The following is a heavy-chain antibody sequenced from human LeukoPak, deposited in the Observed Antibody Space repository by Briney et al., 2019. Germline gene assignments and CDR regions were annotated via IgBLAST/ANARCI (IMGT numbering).Heavy chain of an antibody. CDR1: GGSISSGGYY. J-gene: IGHJ5*02. CDR3: ARANFNIVVVPAAIELNWFDP. Sequence: SETLSLTCTVSGGSISSGGYYWSWIRQHPGKGLEWIGYIYYSGSTYHNPSLKSRVTISVDTSKNQFSLKLSSVTAADTAVYYCARANFNIVVVPAAIELNWFDPWGRGTLVTVSS. V-gene: IGHV4-31*02. D-gene: IGHD2-2*02. CDR2: IYYSGST.